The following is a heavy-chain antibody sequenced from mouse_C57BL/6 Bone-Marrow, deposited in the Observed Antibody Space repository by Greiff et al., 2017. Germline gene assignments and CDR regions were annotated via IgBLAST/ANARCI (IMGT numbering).Heavy chain of an antibody. J-gene: IGHJ2*01. V-gene: IGHV1-54*01. CDR3: ARGRAAQVYFDY. D-gene: IGHD3-2*02. CDR1: GYAFTNYL. Sequence: QVQLQQSGAELVRPGTSVKVSCKASGYAFTNYLIEWVKQRPGQGLEWIGVINPGSGGTNYNEKFKGKATLTADKSSSTAYMQLSSLTSEDSAVYFCARGRAAQVYFDYWGQGTTLIVSS. CDR2: INPGSGGT.